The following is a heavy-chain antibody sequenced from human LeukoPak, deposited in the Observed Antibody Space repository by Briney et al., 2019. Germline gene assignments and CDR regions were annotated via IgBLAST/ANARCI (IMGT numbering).Heavy chain of an antibody. CDR2: INHSGST. Sequence: SETLSLTCAVYGGSFSGCYWSWIRQPPGKGLEWIGEINHSGSTNYNPSLKSRVTISVDTSENQFSLKLSSVTAADTAVYYCARHHYDSSGYYYYYYYMDVWGKGTTVTVSS. D-gene: IGHD3-22*01. J-gene: IGHJ6*03. CDR1: GGSFSGCY. V-gene: IGHV4-34*01. CDR3: ARHHYDSSGYYYYYYYMDV.